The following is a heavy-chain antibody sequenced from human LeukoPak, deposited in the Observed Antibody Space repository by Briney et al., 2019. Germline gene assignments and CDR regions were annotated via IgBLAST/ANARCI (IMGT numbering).Heavy chain of an antibody. Sequence: ASVNVSCKPSGYTFTGHSIHWVRQAPGQRLEWLGWVSPMSGGTKYAQKFQRRVTMTRDTSISPVYMELTSLRSDDTAVYYCARDPGVANWFDPWGQGTLVTVSS. D-gene: IGHD2-21*01. CDR2: VSPMSGGT. J-gene: IGHJ5*02. CDR1: GYTFTGHS. CDR3: ARDPGVANWFDP. V-gene: IGHV1-2*02.